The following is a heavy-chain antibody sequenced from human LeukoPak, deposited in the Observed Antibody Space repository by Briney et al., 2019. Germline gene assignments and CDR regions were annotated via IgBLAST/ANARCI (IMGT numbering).Heavy chain of an antibody. CDR3: ARDTGYSFAD. D-gene: IGHD5-18*01. CDR1: GFTFGSHW. Sequence: GGSLRLSCAASGFTFGSHWMHWVRQVPGKGLVWVSRITSDGSSTSYADSVKGRFTISRDNAKNTLYLQMNSLRAEDTAVYYCARDTGYSFADWGQGTLVTVSS. J-gene: IGHJ4*02. V-gene: IGHV3-74*01. CDR2: ITSDGSST.